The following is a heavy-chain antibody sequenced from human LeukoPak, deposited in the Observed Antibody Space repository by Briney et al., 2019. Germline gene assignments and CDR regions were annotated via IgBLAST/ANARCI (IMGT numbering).Heavy chain of an antibody. D-gene: IGHD4-17*01. Sequence: SSETLSLTCTVSGGSISSGDYYWSWIRQPPGKGLEWIGYIYYSESTYYNPSLKSRVTISVDTSKNQFSLKLSSVTAADTAVYYCARDDYGDYGAFDIWGQGTMVTVSS. CDR2: IYYSEST. CDR1: GGSISSGDYY. V-gene: IGHV4-30-4*01. CDR3: ARDDYGDYGAFDI. J-gene: IGHJ3*02.